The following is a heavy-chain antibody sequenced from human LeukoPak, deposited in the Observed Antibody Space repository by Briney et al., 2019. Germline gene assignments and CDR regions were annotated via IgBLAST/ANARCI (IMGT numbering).Heavy chain of an antibody. J-gene: IGHJ6*03. CDR1: GFTVSSNY. V-gene: IGHV3-66*02. CDR3: ARDYRYMDV. CDR2: IYSGGST. Sequence: GGSLTLSCAASGFTVSSNYMSWVRRAPGKGLEWVSIIYSGGSTYYADSVKGRFIVSRDSSENTLYLQMNSLRVEDTAVYFCARDYRYMDVWGKGTTVTVSS. D-gene: IGHD3-10*01.